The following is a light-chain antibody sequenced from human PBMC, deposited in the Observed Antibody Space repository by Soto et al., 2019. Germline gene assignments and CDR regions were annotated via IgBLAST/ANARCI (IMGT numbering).Light chain of an antibody. Sequence: QSVLTQPPSASGSPGQSVTISCTGTNSDIGGYNFVSWYQQHPGKAPKLMIYDVTKRPSGVPDRFSGSKSGNTASLTVSGLQAEDEADYYCTSYAGINNLVFGGGTKLTFL. J-gene: IGLJ2*01. CDR3: TSYAGINNLV. V-gene: IGLV2-8*01. CDR1: NSDIGGYNF. CDR2: DVT.